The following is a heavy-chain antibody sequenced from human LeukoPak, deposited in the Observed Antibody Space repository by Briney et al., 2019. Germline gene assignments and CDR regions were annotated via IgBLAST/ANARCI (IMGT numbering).Heavy chain of an antibody. V-gene: IGHV4-4*07. Sequence: SETLSLTCTVSGGSISSYYWSWIRQPAGKGLEWIGRIYTSGSTNYNPSLKSRVTMSEETSKNQFSLKLSSVTAADTAVYYCARGGLVHAFDIWGQGTMVTVSS. D-gene: IGHD6-19*01. CDR2: IYTSGST. J-gene: IGHJ3*02. CDR1: GGSISSYY. CDR3: ARGGLVHAFDI.